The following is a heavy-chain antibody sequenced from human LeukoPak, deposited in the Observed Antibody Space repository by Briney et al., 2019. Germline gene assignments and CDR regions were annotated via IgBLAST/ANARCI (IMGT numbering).Heavy chain of an antibody. CDR2: INHSGST. V-gene: IGHV4-34*01. J-gene: IGHJ6*03. Sequence: SETLSLTCTVSGGSISSYYWSWIRQPPGRGLEWIGEINHSGSTNYNPSLKSRVTISVDTSKNQFSLKLSSVTAADTAVYYCARVLITTYSSSWYTNYYYYMDVWGKGTTVTVPS. CDR1: GGSISSYY. D-gene: IGHD6-13*01. CDR3: ARVLITTYSSSWYTNYYYYMDV.